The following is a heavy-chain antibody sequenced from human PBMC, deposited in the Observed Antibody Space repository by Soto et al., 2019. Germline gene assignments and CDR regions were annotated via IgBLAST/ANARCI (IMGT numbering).Heavy chain of an antibody. V-gene: IGHV3-23*01. CDR2: ISGSGGST. Sequence: EVQLLESGGGLVQPGGSLRLSCAASGFTFSSYAMSWVRQAPGKRLEWVSAISGSGGSTYYADSVKGRFTISRDNSKNTLYLQMNSLRAEDTAVYYCAKGQTYYYGSGSEAHFDYWGQGTLVTVSS. D-gene: IGHD3-10*01. CDR1: GFTFSSYA. J-gene: IGHJ4*02. CDR3: AKGQTYYYGSGSEAHFDY.